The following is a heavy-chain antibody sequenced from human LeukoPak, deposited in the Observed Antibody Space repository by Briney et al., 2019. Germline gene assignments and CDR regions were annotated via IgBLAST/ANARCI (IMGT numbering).Heavy chain of an antibody. V-gene: IGHV3-7*01. Sequence: GGSLRLSCAASGFTFSSYWMSWVRQAPGKGLEWVANIKKDGSEKYYVDSVKGRFTISRDNAKKSLYLQMNSLRAEDTAVYYCARFIAAPYYFDYWGRGTLVTVSS. CDR1: GFTFSSYW. J-gene: IGHJ4*02. CDR3: ARFIAAPYYFDY. D-gene: IGHD6-13*01. CDR2: IKKDGSEK.